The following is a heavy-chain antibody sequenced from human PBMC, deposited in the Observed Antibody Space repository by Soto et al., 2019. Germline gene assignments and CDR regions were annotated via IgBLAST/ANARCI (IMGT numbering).Heavy chain of an antibody. CDR3: ARDEIYDSSGYSDDNAFDI. CDR2: IYYSGST. V-gene: IGHV4-59*01. CDR1: GGSISSYY. Sequence: SETLSLTCTVSGGSISSYYWSWIRQPPGKGLEWIGYIYYSGSTNYNPSLKSRVTISVDTSKNQFSLKLSSVTAADTAVYYCARDEIYDSSGYSDDNAFDIWGQGTMVTVS. D-gene: IGHD3-22*01. J-gene: IGHJ3*02.